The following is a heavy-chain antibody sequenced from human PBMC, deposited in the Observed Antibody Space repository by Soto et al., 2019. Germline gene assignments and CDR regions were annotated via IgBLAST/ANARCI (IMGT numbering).Heavy chain of an antibody. CDR3: ARDKFDIDSPAHSPYLDAFDI. J-gene: IGHJ3*02. D-gene: IGHD2-15*01. Sequence: GGSLRLSCAASGFTFSSYSMNWVRQAPGKGLEWVSSISSSSSYIYYADSVKGRFTISRDNAKNSLYLQMNSLRAEDTAVYYCARDKFDIDSPAHSPYLDAFDIWGQGTMVTVSS. CDR2: ISSSSSYI. CDR1: GFTFSSYS. V-gene: IGHV3-21*01.